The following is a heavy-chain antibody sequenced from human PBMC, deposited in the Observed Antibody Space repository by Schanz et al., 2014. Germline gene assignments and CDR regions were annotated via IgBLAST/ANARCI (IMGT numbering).Heavy chain of an antibody. CDR2: IYYSGST. CDR1: GGSISSGGYT. J-gene: IGHJ4*02. Sequence: QVQLQESGPGLVKPSQTLSLTCAVSGGSISSGGYTWSWIRQPPGKGLEWIGYIYYSGSTYYNPSLKSRVPISVDPSNNQFSLMLGSVTAADTAVYYCARAAGPVDYWGQGTLVTVSS. D-gene: IGHD6-13*01. V-gene: IGHV4-30-4*07. CDR3: ARAAGPVDY.